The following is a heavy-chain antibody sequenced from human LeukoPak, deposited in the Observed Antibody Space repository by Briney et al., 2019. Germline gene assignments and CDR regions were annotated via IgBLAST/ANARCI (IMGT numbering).Heavy chain of an antibody. CDR1: GDSVSSNSAA. CDR3: ARDLHPRPLDDRDGYKYLTGPFDY. J-gene: IGHJ4*02. V-gene: IGHV6-1*01. CDR2: TYYRSKWYN. Sequence: SQTLSLTCATSGDSVSSNSAAWNWIRQSPSRGLEWLGRTYYRSKWYNDYAVSVKSRITINPDTSKNQFSLQLNFVTPEDTAVYYCARDLHPRPLDDRDGYKYLTGPFDYWGQGTLVTVSS. D-gene: IGHD5-24*01.